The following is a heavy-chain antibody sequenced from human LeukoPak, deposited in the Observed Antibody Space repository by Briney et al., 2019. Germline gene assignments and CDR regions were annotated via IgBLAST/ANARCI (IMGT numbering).Heavy chain of an antibody. CDR3: ARGFRPVGVVIIPGWFDP. J-gene: IGHJ5*02. Sequence: SVKVSCKPSGGTFTSYAISWVRQAPGHGLEWMGGIIPIFGTANYAQKFQGRVTITTDESTSTAYMELSSLRSEDTAVYYCARGFRPVGVVIIPGWFDPWGQGTLVTVSS. V-gene: IGHV1-69*05. CDR1: GGTFTSYA. CDR2: IIPIFGTA. D-gene: IGHD3-3*01.